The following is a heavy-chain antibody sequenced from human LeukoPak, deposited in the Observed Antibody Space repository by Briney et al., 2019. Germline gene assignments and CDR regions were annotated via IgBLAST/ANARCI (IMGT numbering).Heavy chain of an antibody. CDR3: ARVTIYDSSGYYLDY. Sequence: GRSLRLSCAASGFTFSSYAMHWVRQAPGKGLEWVAVISYDGSNNYYADSVKGRFTISRDNSKNTLYLQMNSLRAEDTAVYYCARVTIYDSSGYYLDYWGQGTLVTVSS. J-gene: IGHJ4*02. CDR2: ISYDGSNN. D-gene: IGHD3-22*01. V-gene: IGHV3-30*01. CDR1: GFTFSSYA.